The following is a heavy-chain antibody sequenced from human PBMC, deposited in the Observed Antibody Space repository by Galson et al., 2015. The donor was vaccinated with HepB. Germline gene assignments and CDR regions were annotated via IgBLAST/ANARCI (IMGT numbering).Heavy chain of an antibody. Sequence: SVKVSCKASGYTFTSYDINWVRQATGQGLEWMGWMNPNSGNTGYAQKFQGRVTMTRNTSISTAYMELSSLRSEDTAVYYCVRENGIIPDIVVVPAVKRSNWFDPWGQGTLVTVSS. V-gene: IGHV1-8*01. D-gene: IGHD2-2*01. J-gene: IGHJ5*02. CDR2: MNPNSGNT. CDR3: VRENGIIPDIVVVPAVKRSNWFDP. CDR1: GYTFTSYD.